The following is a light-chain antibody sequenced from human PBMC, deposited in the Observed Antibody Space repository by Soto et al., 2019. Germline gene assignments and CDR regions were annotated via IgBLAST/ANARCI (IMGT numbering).Light chain of an antibody. CDR2: EVT. V-gene: IGLV2-14*01. Sequence: QAVLTQPASVSGSPGQSITISCTGTSSDVGGYNRVSWYQQHPDKAPKLIIYEVTNRPSGISNRFSGSKSSDTASLTISGLQAEDEADYYCYSYRSGSAHVFGTGTKLTVL. CDR3: YSYRSGSAHV. CDR1: SSDVGGYNR. J-gene: IGLJ1*01.